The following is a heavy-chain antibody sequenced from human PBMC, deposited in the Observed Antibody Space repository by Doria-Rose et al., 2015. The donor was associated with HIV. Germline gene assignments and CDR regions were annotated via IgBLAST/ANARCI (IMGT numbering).Heavy chain of an antibody. Sequence: SGPVLVKPTETLTLTCTVSGVSLSSPGMGVSWIRQPPGKALEWLVHIFSDDERSYKTSLKSRLTISRGTSKSQVVLTMTDTDPVDTATYYCARIKSSRWYHKYYFDFWGQGTLVIVSA. CDR2: IFSDDER. D-gene: IGHD6-13*01. CDR3: ARIKSSRWYHKYYFDF. CDR1: GVSLSSPGMG. V-gene: IGHV2-26*01. J-gene: IGHJ4*02.